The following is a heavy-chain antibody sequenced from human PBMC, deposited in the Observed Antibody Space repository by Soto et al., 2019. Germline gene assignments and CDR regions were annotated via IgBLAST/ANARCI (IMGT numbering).Heavy chain of an antibody. J-gene: IGHJ4*02. CDR2: IVVGSGNT. Sequence: GASVKVSCKASGFTFTSSAVQWVRQARGQRLEWIGWIVVGSGNTNYAQKFQERVTITRDMSTSTAYMELSSLRSEDTAVYYCAAITGIYSGYDVLDYWGQGTLVTVSS. V-gene: IGHV1-58*01. CDR1: GFTFTSSA. D-gene: IGHD5-12*01. CDR3: AAITGIYSGYDVLDY.